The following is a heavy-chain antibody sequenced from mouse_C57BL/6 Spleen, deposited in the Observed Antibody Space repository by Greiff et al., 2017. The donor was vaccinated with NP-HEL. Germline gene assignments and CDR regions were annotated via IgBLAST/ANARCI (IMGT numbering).Heavy chain of an antibody. CDR1: GYTFTSYW. CDR2: IDPSDSYT. J-gene: IGHJ4*01. V-gene: IGHV1-69*01. Sequence: VQLQQPGAELVMPGASVKLSCKASGYTFTSYWMHWVKQRPGQGLEWIGEIDPSDSYTNYNQKFKGKSTLTVDKSSSTAYMQLSSLTSEDSAVYYCARRNSNYRGGAMDYWGQGTSVTVSS. CDR3: ARRNSNYRGGAMDY. D-gene: IGHD2-5*01.